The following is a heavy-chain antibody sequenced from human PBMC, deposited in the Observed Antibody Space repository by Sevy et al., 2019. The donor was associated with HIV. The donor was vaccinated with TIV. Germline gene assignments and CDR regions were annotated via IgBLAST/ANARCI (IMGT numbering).Heavy chain of an antibody. Sequence: GGSLRLSCAASGFTFDDNTMHWVRQAPGKGLEWVSLISWDGGSTYYADSVKGRFTISRDNSKNSLYLQMNSLRTEDTALYYCAKDIGRLRGYCSGGSCYRPPSGPQTYGMDVWGQGTTVTVSS. J-gene: IGHJ6*02. V-gene: IGHV3-43*01. CDR1: GFTFDDNT. CDR3: AKDIGRLRGYCSGGSCYRPPSGPQTYGMDV. CDR2: ISWDGGST. D-gene: IGHD2-15*01.